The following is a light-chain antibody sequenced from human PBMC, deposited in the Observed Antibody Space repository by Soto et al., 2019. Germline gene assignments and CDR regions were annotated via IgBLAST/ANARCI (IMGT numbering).Light chain of an antibody. CDR3: CSYAGSCASWV. J-gene: IGLJ3*02. V-gene: IGLV2-11*01. Sequence: QFALTRPRSVSGSPGHSVTISCTGTSSDVRVYNYVSWFQQHPGKALKIMIYDGSKRPSGVPDRFSGSKSGNTPSLTISGREAEEDADYYCCSYAGSCASWVFGGGTKLTVL. CDR1: SSDVRVYNY. CDR2: DGS.